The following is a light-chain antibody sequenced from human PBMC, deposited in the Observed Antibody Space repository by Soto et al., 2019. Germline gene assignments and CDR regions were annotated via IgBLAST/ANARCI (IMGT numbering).Light chain of an antibody. CDR2: WAS. J-gene: IGKJ2*01. CDR3: QQYSSTLYT. Sequence: DIVMTQSPDSLAVSRGERATINCKSSQSVLYSSNNKNYLAWYQQKPGQPPKLLIYWASTRESGVPDRFSGSGSGTDFTLTISSLQAEDVAVYYCQQYSSTLYTFGQGTKLEIK. CDR1: QSVLYSSNNKNY. V-gene: IGKV4-1*01.